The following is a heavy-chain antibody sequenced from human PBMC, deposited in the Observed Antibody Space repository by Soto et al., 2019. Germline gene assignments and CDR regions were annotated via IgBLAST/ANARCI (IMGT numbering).Heavy chain of an antibody. CDR2: INHSGSA. D-gene: IGHD3-3*01. Sequence: SETLSLTCVFYCGSFIGHFWSWIRQPPGKGLEWIGEINHSGSANYNPSLKSRVTISVDTSKNQFSLKLTSVTAADTAVYYCAGWAVGIMIFGVPKDYWSQGTQVTVSS. V-gene: IGHV4-34*01. CDR3: AGWAVGIMIFGVPKDY. J-gene: IGHJ4*02. CDR1: CGSFIGHF.